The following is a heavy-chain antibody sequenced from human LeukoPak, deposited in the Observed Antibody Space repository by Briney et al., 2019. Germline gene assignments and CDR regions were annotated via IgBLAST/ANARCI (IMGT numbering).Heavy chain of an antibody. CDR1: GGSISSYY. CDR3: ARDIAVAGTPGNWFDP. V-gene: IGHV4-4*07. Sequence: PSETLSLTCTVSGGSISSYYWSWIRQPAGKGLEWIGRIYTSGSTNYNPSLKSRVTMSVDTSKNQFSLKLSSVTAAGTAVYYCARDIAVAGTPGNWFDPWGQGTLVTVSS. D-gene: IGHD6-19*01. J-gene: IGHJ5*02. CDR2: IYTSGST.